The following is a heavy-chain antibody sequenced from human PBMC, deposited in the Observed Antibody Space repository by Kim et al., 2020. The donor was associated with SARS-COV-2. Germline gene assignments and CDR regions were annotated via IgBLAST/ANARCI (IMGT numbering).Heavy chain of an antibody. Sequence: VKGRFTIPRDNPENTLYLKMNSLRPEDTAVYYCAKAVVRGVNYYYYGMDVWGQGTTVAVSS. CDR3: AKAVVRGVNYYYYGMDV. D-gene: IGHD3-10*01. J-gene: IGHJ6*01. V-gene: IGHV3-30*02.